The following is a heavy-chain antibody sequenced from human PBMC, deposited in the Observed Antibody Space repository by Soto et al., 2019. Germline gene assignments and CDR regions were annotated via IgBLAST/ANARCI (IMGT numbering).Heavy chain of an antibody. J-gene: IGHJ4*02. CDR3: AIAALRAVAGKIDY. Sequence: EVQLVESGGGLVQPGRSLRLSCAASGFTFDDYDMHWVRQAPGKCLELVSGISWNSDTIHYAGSVKGRFTISRDNAKTSRHMHMNSLRAEDTALYYCAIAALRAVAGKIDYWGQATLVTVSS. CDR2: ISWNSDTI. V-gene: IGHV3-9*01. CDR1: GFTFDDYD. D-gene: IGHD6-19*01.